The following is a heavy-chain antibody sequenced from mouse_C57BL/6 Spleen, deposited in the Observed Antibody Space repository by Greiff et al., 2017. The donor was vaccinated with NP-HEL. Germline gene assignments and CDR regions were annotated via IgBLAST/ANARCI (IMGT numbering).Heavy chain of an antibody. Sequence: EVHLVESGGGLVKPGGSLKLSCAASGFTFSDYGMHWVRQAPEKGLEWVAYISSGSSTIYYADTVKGRFTISRDNAKNTLFLQMTSLRSEDTAMYYCARRAKGDAMDYWGQGTSVTVSS. CDR1: GFTFSDYG. D-gene: IGHD3-3*01. J-gene: IGHJ4*01. CDR3: ARRAKGDAMDY. CDR2: ISSGSSTI. V-gene: IGHV5-17*01.